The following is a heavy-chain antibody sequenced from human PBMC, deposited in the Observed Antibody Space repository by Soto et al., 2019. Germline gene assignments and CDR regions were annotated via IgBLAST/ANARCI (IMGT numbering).Heavy chain of an antibody. CDR1: GGSISSSSYY. CDR3: ARRRIQLWLDY. D-gene: IGHD5-18*01. J-gene: IGHJ4*02. CDR2: IYYSGST. Sequence: QLQLQESGPGLVKPSETLSLTCTVSGGSISSSSYYWGWIRQPPGKGLEWIGSIYYSGSTYYNPSLKSRVTISVDTSKHQFPLKLSSVTAADTAVYYCARRRIQLWLDYWGQGTLVTVSS. V-gene: IGHV4-39*01.